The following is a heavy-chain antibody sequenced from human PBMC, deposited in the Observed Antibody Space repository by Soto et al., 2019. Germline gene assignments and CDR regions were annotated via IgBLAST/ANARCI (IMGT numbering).Heavy chain of an antibody. V-gene: IGHV3-11*01. CDR1: GFTFSDYY. J-gene: IGHJ6*02. CDR3: ARDSNSRYDFWSGYYAHDGMDV. Sequence: GGSLRLSCAASGFTFSDYYMSWIRQAPGKGLEWVSYISSSGSTIYYADSVKGRFTISRDNAKNSLYLQMNSLRAEDTAVYYCARDSNSRYDFWSGYYAHDGMDVWGQGTTVTVSS. D-gene: IGHD3-3*01. CDR2: ISSSGSTI.